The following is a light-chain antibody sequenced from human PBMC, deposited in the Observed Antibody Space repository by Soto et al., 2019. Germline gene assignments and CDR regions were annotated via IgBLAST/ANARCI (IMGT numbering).Light chain of an antibody. J-gene: IGLJ3*02. CDR2: SNN. V-gene: IGLV1-44*01. CDR1: SSTIGSNT. CDR3: ATWDDSLKGPV. Sequence: QAVVTQPPSASGTPGQRVTISCSGSSSTIGSNTVHWYQHLPGTAPKLLIYSNNQRPSGVPDRFSGSKSGTSASLAISGLQSEDEADYYCATWDDSLKGPVFGGGTKVTVL.